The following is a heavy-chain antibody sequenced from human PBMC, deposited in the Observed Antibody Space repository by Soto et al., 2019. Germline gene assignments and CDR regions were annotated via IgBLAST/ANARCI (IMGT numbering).Heavy chain of an antibody. V-gene: IGHV3-53*01. CDR3: ARGKSEGNYYYGMDG. CDR2: TYTGGST. J-gene: IGHJ6*02. CDR1: GFTVSSNY. Sequence: EVQLVDSGGGLTQPGGSLRLSCAASGFTVSSNYMNWVRQAPGKGLEWVSVTYTGGSTYYAASVKGRFTVSRDNSRNSLYIKMNSLRAEDTAVYYCARGKSEGNYYYGMDGWGQGTTVTVSS.